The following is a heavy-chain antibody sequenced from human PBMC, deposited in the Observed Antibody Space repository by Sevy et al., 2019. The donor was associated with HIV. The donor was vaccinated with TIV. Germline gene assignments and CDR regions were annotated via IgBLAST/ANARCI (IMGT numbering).Heavy chain of an antibody. J-gene: IGHJ5*02. D-gene: IGHD5-12*01. Sequence: LSLTCTVFGGSISAYYWSWIRQPPGKGLEYIGYIYYTGSTNYNPSLKSRVTISVDTSKNQFSLRLTSVTAADTAIYYCARAPPVRSGDDSLNWFDPWGQGTLVTVSS. V-gene: IGHV4-59*01. CDR3: ARAPPVRSGDDSLNWFDP. CDR2: IYYTGST. CDR1: GGSISAYY.